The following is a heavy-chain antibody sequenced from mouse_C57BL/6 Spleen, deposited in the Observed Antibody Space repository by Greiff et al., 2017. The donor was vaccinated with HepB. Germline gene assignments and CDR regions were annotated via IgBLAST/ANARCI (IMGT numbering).Heavy chain of an antibody. D-gene: IGHD2-1*01. V-gene: IGHV1-4*01. CDR2: INPSSGYT. Sequence: QVQLQQSGAELARPGASVKMSCKASGYTFTSYTMHWVKQRPGQGLEWIGYINPSSGYTKYNQKFKDKATLTSDKSSSTAYMQLSSLTSEDSAVYYCAIYGNYNWGQGTTLTVSS. CDR3: AIYGNYN. CDR1: GYTFTSYT. J-gene: IGHJ2*01.